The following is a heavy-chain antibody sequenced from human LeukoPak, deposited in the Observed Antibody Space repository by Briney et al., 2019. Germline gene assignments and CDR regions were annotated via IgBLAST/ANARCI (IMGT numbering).Heavy chain of an antibody. CDR1: GFGFSSYG. CDR2: LRKDATYS. J-gene: IGHJ4*02. Sequence: GRSLRLSCAASGFGFSSYGMYWVRQTPDKGLEWVAYLRKDATYSNYADSVRGRFTISRDNSKNTLDLQMSSLRVEDTAVYFCASGGPTRGTLDSWGQGTLVRVSS. CDR3: ASGGPTRGTLDS. D-gene: IGHD1-26*01. V-gene: IGHV3-30*02.